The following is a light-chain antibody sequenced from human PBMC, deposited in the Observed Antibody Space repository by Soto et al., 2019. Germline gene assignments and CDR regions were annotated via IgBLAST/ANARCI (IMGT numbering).Light chain of an antibody. CDR1: QGVRSH. J-gene: IGKJ4*01. CDR2: EVC. Sequence: QLTQFPSSLSASVGDRVTITCRDSQGVRSHLAWHQQKPGKAPKLLIYEVCTLQSGVPSRFSGRGAGTDCTLTISSLQPEDVAIDYCQQTNNFPLTFGGGTKVDIK. V-gene: IGKV1-9*01. CDR3: QQTNNFPLT.